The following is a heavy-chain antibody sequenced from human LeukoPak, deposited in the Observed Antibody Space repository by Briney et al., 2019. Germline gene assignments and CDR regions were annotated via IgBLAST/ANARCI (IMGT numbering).Heavy chain of an antibody. CDR2: FYSDDRT. CDR3: ARALFRYADY. J-gene: IGHJ4*02. V-gene: IGHV3-66*02. Sequence: GGSLRLSCAASGFTVSSNYMSWVRQAPGKGLEWVSLFYSDDRTYYADSVKGRFTISRDNSKTTLYLQMSSLRTEDTAVYYCARALFRYADYWGQGTLVTVSS. D-gene: IGHD2-2*01. CDR1: GFTVSSNY.